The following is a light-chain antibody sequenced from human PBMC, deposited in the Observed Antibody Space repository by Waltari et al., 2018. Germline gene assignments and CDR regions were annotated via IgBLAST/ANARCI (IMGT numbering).Light chain of an antibody. Sequence: HSALTQPASVSGSPGQSITISCTGTSSDVGVYNYVSWYQQHPGKAPKLMIYDVIKRPSGVSNRFSGSKSGNTASLTISGLQAEDEADYYCNSYTSSSTFYVFGTGTKVTVL. J-gene: IGLJ1*01. CDR1: SSDVGVYNY. CDR2: DVI. CDR3: NSYTSSSTFYV. V-gene: IGLV2-14*01.